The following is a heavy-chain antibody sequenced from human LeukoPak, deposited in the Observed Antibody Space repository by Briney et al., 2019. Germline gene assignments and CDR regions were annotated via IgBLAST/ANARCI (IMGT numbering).Heavy chain of an antibody. CDR3: AKVQSDIVGAVFFAFDV. CDR2: IIGSGTEM. V-gene: IGHV3-21*01. D-gene: IGHD1-26*01. Sequence: PGGSLRLSCGVSGFTFNSYSMNWVRQAPGKGLEWVASIIGSGTEMFYADSVKGRFTISRDNSKKSLCLQMNSLRVEDTAVYYCAKVQSDIVGAVFFAFDVWGQGTMVSVSS. CDR1: GFTFNSYS. J-gene: IGHJ3*01.